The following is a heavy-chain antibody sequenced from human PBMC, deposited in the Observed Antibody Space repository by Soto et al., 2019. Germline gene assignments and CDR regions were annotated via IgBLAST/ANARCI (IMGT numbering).Heavy chain of an antibody. D-gene: IGHD6-19*01. Sequence: GGSLRLSCAATGFTFSSYTFHWVRQAPCKGLEWVAVISYDGINKYYVDSVKGRFTISRDNSKKTLYLQMNSLRAEDTAVYYCAKPSYISRWQKTETPFDYCGQGTLVTVSS. V-gene: IGHV3-30*18. CDR3: AKPSYISRWQKTETPFDY. J-gene: IGHJ4*02. CDR2: ISYDGINK. CDR1: GFTFSSYT.